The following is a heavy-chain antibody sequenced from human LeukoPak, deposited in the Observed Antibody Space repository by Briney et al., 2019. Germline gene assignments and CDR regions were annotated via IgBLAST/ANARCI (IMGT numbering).Heavy chain of an antibody. D-gene: IGHD3-10*01. CDR1: GGSFSGYY. CDR3: ARHYFRWFGGRHKYYFDY. Sequence: NPSETLSLTCAVYGGSFSGYYWSWIRQPPGKGLEWIGEINHSGSTNYNPSLKSRVTISVDTSKNQFSLKLSSVTAADTAVYYCARHYFRWFGGRHKYYFDYWGQGTLVTVSS. CDR2: INHSGST. V-gene: IGHV4-34*01. J-gene: IGHJ4*02.